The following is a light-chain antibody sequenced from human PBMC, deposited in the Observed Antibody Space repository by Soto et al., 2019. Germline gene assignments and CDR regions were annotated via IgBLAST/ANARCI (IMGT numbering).Light chain of an antibody. V-gene: IGLV2-14*01. Sequence: QSALTQPASVSGSPGQSITISCTGTSGDIGGYNYVSWYRQHPGKAPKLLISEVTNRPSGVSNRFSGSKSGNTASLTISGLQAEDEADYYCSSYTTNITPVVFGGGTQLTVL. CDR1: SGDIGGYNY. J-gene: IGLJ2*01. CDR2: EVT. CDR3: SSYTTNITPVV.